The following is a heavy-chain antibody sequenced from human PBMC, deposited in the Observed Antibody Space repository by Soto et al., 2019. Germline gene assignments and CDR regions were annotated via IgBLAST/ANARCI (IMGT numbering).Heavy chain of an antibody. CDR1: GYTFTSYG. V-gene: IGHV1-18*04. D-gene: IGHD6-19*01. Sequence: ASVKVSCKASGYTFTSYGISWVRQAPGQGLEWMGWISAYNGNTNYAQKLQVRVTMTTDTSTSTAYMELRSLRSDDTAVYYCARVAAVVGNDAFHLWGHGSTVTVSS. J-gene: IGHJ3*01. CDR2: ISAYNGNT. CDR3: ARVAAVVGNDAFHL.